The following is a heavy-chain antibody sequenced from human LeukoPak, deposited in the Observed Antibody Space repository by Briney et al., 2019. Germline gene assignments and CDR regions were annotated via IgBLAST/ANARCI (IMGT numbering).Heavy chain of an antibody. CDR1: GYTFTDYY. Sequence: VSSVTVSYTPSGYTFTDYYMHWVRQAPGPPREWMGWINPNSVGTDYAQKFQGRVTITSDTSISTAYMQLSRLISDDPAVYYLSRVGLDGNAFDIWGQGTMVTVS. V-gene: IGHV1-2*02. CDR2: INPNSVGT. D-gene: IGHD5-24*01. J-gene: IGHJ3*02. CDR3: SRVGLDGNAFDI.